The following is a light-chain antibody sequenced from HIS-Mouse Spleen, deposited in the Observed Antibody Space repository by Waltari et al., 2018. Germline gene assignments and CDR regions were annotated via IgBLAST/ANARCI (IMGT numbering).Light chain of an antibody. J-gene: IGKJ2*01. Sequence: AIQLTQSPSSLSASVGDRVTITCRAIQGISSALAWYQQKPGKAPKLLIYDASSLESGVPSRFSGSGSGTDFTLTISSLQPEDFATYYCQQFNSYPPYTFGQGTKLEIK. CDR2: DAS. V-gene: IGKV1-13*02. CDR3: QQFNSYPPYT. CDR1: QGISSA.